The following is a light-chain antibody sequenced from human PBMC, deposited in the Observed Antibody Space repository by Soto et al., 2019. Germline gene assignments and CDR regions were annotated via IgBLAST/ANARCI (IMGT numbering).Light chain of an antibody. CDR3: QKYNTVPYT. CDR1: QGIGNY. V-gene: IGKV1-27*01. J-gene: IGKJ2*01. Sequence: DIQMTQSPSSLSASVGDRVTITCRASQGIGNYLAWYQQKSGKVPNLLIYATSTLQSGVPSRFSGSGSGTDFTLTISSLQPEDVATYYCQKYNTVPYTFGQGTKLEIK. CDR2: ATS.